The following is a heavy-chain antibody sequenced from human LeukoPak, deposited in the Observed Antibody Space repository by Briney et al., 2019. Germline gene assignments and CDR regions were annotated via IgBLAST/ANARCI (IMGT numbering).Heavy chain of an antibody. CDR1: GYTFTSYG. D-gene: IGHD6-13*01. J-gene: IGHJ6*02. CDR2: ISAYNGNT. CDR3: ARDGAAAGTVAGGYYYGMDV. V-gene: IGHV1-18*01. Sequence: ASVKVSCKASGYTFTSYGISWVRQAPGQGLEWMGWISAYNGNTNYAQKLQGRVTMTTDTSTSTAYMELRSLRSDDTAVYYCARDGAAAGTVAGGYYYGMDVWGQGTTVTVSS.